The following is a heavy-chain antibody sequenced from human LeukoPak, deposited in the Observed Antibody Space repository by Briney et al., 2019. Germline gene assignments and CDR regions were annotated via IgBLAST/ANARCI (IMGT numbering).Heavy chain of an antibody. CDR1: GFTFSSYW. CDR2: ISYDGSNK. J-gene: IGHJ4*02. D-gene: IGHD6-13*01. V-gene: IGHV3-30*03. CDR3: VRPKQQLVPSYDY. Sequence: PGGSLRLSCAASGFTFSSYWMSWVRQAPGKGLEWVALISYDGSNKYYADSVKGRFTISRDNSKNTLYLQMNSLRAEDTAVYYCVRPKQQLVPSYDYWGQGTLVTVSS.